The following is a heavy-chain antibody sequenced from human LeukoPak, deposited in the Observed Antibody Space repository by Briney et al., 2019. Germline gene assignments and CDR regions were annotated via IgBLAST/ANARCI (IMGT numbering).Heavy chain of an antibody. CDR1: GSSLGNYY. Sequence: SETLSLTCTVSGSSLGNYYWSWIRQPAGKGLEWIGRIYISGSTNYNPSLKSRVSMSVDTSKNQFSLKLSSVSAADTALYYCARGDLPPPGSADFDYWGQGALVTVSS. CDR3: ARGDLPPPGSADFDY. J-gene: IGHJ4*02. D-gene: IGHD5-12*01. V-gene: IGHV4-4*07. CDR2: IYISGST.